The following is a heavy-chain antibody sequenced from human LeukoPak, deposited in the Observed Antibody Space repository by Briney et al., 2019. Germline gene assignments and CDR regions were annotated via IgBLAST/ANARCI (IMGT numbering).Heavy chain of an antibody. V-gene: IGHV5-51*01. CDR1: GYSFTSYW. CDR2: IYPGDSDT. J-gene: IGHJ3*02. D-gene: IGHD4-17*01. CDR3: ARRPNFPYGDYGDAFDI. Sequence: GESLKISCKGSGYSFTSYWIGWVRQMPGKGLEWMGIIYPGDSDTRYSPSFQGRVTISADKSISTAYLQWSSLKASDTAMYYCARRPNFPYGDYGDAFDIWGQGTMVTVSS.